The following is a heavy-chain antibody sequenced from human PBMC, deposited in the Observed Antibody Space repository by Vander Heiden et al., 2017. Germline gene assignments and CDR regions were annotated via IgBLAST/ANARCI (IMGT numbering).Heavy chain of an antibody. J-gene: IGHJ3*01. CDR1: RFTFSDYS. V-gene: IGHV3-11*01. D-gene: IGHD2-8*02. CDR3: ARWRRAGNYPGGFEV. Sequence: QVQLVESGGGLVNPGGSLRLSCATSRFTFSDYSMSWIRQAPGKGLEWLSYISSSVNNIYYADSGKGRFTISRDNAKKALFLQMKRLSAEDKAVYFCARWRRAGNYPGGFEVWVRGTMV. CDR2: ISSSVNNI.